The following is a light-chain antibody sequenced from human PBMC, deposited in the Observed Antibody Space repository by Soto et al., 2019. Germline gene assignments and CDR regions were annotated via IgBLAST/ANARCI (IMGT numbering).Light chain of an antibody. V-gene: IGLV2-14*01. Sequence: QSLLTQPASVSGSPGQSITISCTGTSSDVGGYNYVSWYQQHPGKAPKLMIYDVSNRPSGVSNRFSGSKSGNTASLTISGLQAEDEADYYCSSHTSSSTVFGTGTKVTVL. CDR2: DVS. CDR1: SSDVGGYNY. J-gene: IGLJ1*01. CDR3: SSHTSSSTV.